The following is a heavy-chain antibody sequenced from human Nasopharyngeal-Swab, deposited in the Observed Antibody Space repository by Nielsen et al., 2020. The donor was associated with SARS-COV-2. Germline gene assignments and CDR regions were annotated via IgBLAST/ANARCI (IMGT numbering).Heavy chain of an antibody. V-gene: IGHV3-23*01. CDR2: ISGSGGST. J-gene: IGHJ6*02. CDR3: ARSLYYRYGMDV. D-gene: IGHD3-16*01. Sequence: GESLKISCAASGFTFSSYAMSWVRQAPGKGLEWVSAISGSGGSTYYADSVKGRFTISRDNSKNTLYLQMNSLRAEDTAVYYCARSLYYRYGMDVWGQGTTVTVSS. CDR1: GFTFSSYA.